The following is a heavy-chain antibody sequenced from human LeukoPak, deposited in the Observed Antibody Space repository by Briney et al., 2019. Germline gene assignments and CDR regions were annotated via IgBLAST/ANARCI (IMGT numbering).Heavy chain of an antibody. V-gene: IGHV3-30*02. CDR2: IRYDGSNE. D-gene: IGHD7-27*01. J-gene: IGHJ4*02. Sequence: PGGSLRLSCAASGFTFSSYNMHWVRQAPGKGLEWVTFIRYDGSNEYYADSVKGRFTISRDNSKNTVYLQMKSLRVEDTAVYYCAKRGTGDYYDYWGQGTLVTVST. CDR1: GFTFSSYN. CDR3: AKRGTGDYYDY.